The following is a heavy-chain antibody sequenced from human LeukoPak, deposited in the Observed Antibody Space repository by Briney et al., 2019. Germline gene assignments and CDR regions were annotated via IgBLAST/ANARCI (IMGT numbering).Heavy chain of an antibody. J-gene: IGHJ4*02. CDR1: GFTFTGYY. Sequence: ASVKVSCKTSGFTFTGYYMHWVRQAPGQGLEWMGGIIPLLGTPNYAQKFQGRVTITADDSTSTAYMELRSLRSDDTAVYFCAVRNGKLPYYFDFWGQGTLVTVSS. D-gene: IGHD1-14*01. V-gene: IGHV1-69*13. CDR3: AVRNGKLPYYFDF. CDR2: IIPLLGTP.